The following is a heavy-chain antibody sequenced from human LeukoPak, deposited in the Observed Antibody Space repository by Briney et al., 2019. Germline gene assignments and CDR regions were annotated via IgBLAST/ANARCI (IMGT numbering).Heavy chain of an antibody. CDR2: IRYDGSNK. Sequence: GGSLRLSCAASGFTFSSYGMHWVRQAPGKGLEWVAFIRYDGSNKYYADSVKGRFTISRDNSKNTLYLQMNSLRAEDTAVYYCAKDVGIIVVVVAAIGGLDYWGQGTLVTVSS. J-gene: IGHJ4*02. V-gene: IGHV3-30*02. D-gene: IGHD2-15*01. CDR3: AKDVGIIVVVVAAIGGLDY. CDR1: GFTFSSYG.